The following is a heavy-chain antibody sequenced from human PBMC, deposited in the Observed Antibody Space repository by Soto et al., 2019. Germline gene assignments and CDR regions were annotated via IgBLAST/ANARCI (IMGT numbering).Heavy chain of an antibody. CDR3: APIYGDHGNY. V-gene: IGHV1-3*01. Sequence: QVQLVQSGAEVKKPGASVKVSCKASGYTFTSYAMHWVRQAPGQRLEWMGWINAGNGNTEYSQKFQGRVTITRDTSASTAYMELSSLRSEDTAVYYCAPIYGDHGNYWGQGTLVTVSS. D-gene: IGHD4-17*01. CDR1: GYTFTSYA. J-gene: IGHJ4*02. CDR2: INAGNGNT.